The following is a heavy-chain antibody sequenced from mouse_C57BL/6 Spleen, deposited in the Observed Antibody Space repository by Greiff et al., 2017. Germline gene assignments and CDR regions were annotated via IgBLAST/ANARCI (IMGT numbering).Heavy chain of an antibody. Sequence: EVQLVESGGGLVQPKGSLKLSCAASGFSFNTYALNWVRQAPGKGLEWVARIRSKSNNYATYYADSVKDRFTISRDDTDSMLYLQMTNLKTEDTAMYYCVRHGGDYWGQGTSVTVSS. CDR1: GFSFNTYA. V-gene: IGHV10-1*01. CDR2: IRSKSNNYAT. CDR3: VRHGGDY. J-gene: IGHJ4*01.